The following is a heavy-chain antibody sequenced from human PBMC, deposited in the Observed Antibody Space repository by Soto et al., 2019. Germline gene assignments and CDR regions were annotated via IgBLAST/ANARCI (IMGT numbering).Heavy chain of an antibody. Sequence: AVKVSCKASGCTFSSYAISWVRQAPGQGLEWMGGIIPIFGTANYAQKFQGRVTITADESTSTAYMELSSLRSEDTAVYYCARGPFPSLYSSGWYFVDWGQGTLVTVSS. CDR2: IIPIFGTA. D-gene: IGHD6-19*01. CDR1: GCTFSSYA. CDR3: ARGPFPSLYSSGWYFVD. J-gene: IGHJ4*02. V-gene: IGHV1-69*13.